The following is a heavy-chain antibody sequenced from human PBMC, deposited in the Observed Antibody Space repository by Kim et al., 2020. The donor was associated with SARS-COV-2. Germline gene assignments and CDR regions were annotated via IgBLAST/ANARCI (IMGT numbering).Heavy chain of an antibody. V-gene: IGHV3-53*01. CDR3: ARDLYSSNTFDV. CDR2: FYSGGTT. CDR1: GITVSGNH. J-gene: IGHJ3*01. D-gene: IGHD2-21*01. Sequence: GGSLRLSCAVSGITVSGNHMTWVRQAPGKWLEWVSVFYSGGTTNYADSVKGRFIISRDNFKNTLYLQMNSLRAEDTAVYFCARDLYSSNTFDVWGQGTMVTVSS.